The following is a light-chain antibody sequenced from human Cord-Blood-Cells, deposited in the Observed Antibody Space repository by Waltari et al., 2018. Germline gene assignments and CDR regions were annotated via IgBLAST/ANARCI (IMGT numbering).Light chain of an antibody. CDR3: QQSYSATWT. V-gene: IGKV1-39*01. CDR2: AAS. CDR1: QSISSY. Sequence: DIQMTQSPSSLSASVGDRVTITCRAKQSISSYLNWYQQKPGKATKLLIYAASSLQSVVPSRFSGSGSGTDFTLSISSLQPEDFATYYCQQSYSATWTFGQGTKVEIK. J-gene: IGKJ1*01.